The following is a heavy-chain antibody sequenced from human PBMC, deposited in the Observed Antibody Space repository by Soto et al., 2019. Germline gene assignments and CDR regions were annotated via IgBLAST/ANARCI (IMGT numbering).Heavy chain of an antibody. J-gene: IGHJ4*02. CDR3: AREGGFSSPEFDS. CDR1: GYTFTRDN. D-gene: IGHD5-18*01. CDR2: IHPSDSRT. V-gene: IGHV1-46*01. Sequence: ASVKVSCKAAGYTFTRDNIHWVRQAHGKGLEWMGVIHPSDSRTTFAQKFQGRVTMTRVTSTNTVHMELSSLRSEDTAVYYCAREGGFSSPEFDSWGQGTQVTVSS.